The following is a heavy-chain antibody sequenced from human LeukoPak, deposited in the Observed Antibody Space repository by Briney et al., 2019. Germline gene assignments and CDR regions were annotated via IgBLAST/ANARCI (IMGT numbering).Heavy chain of an antibody. D-gene: IGHD6-13*01. V-gene: IGHV4-31*03. CDR3: ARVSGIRIAAAKAENYGMDV. Sequence: PSETLSLTCTVSGGSISSGGYYWSWIRQHPGKGLEWIGYIYYSGSTYYNPSLKSRVTISVDTSKNQFSLKLSSVTAADTAVYYCARVSGIRIAAAKAENYGMDVWGQGTTVTVSS. CDR1: GGSISSGGYY. J-gene: IGHJ6*02. CDR2: IYYSGST.